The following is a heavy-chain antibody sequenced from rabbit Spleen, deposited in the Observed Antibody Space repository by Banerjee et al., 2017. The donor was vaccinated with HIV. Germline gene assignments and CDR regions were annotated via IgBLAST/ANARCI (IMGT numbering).Heavy chain of an antibody. D-gene: IGHD4-2*01. V-gene: IGHV1S7*01. CDR3: ATNAAVISYLPL. CDR2: IEPVFGVT. J-gene: IGHJ6*01. CDR1: GFDFSRYY. Sequence: QSLEESGGGLVQPGGSLKLSCKASGFDFSRYYMSWVRQAPGKGLEWIGYIEPVFGVTYYASWVNGRFTISSHNAQNMLYLQLNSLTAADTATYFCATNAAVISYLPLWGPGTLVTVS.